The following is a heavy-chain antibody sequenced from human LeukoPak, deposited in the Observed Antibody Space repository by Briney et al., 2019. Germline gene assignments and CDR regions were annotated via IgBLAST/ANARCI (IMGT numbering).Heavy chain of an antibody. V-gene: IGHV4-30-2*01. CDR2: IYHSGST. Sequence: SETLSLTCTVSGGSISSGGYYWSWIRQPPGKGLEWIGYIYHSGSTYYNPSLKSRVTISVDTSKNQFSLKLSSVTAADTAVYYCARARTHYFDYWGQGTLVTVSS. J-gene: IGHJ4*02. CDR1: GGSISSGGYY. CDR3: ARARTHYFDY. D-gene: IGHD1-1*01.